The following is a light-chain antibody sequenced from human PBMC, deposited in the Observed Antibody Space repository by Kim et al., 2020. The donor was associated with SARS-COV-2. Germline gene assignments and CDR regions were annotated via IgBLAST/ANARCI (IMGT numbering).Light chain of an antibody. J-gene: IGLJ3*02. CDR1: SSNIGAGYD. CDR3: QSYDSSLGGSRV. Sequence: QSVLTQPPSVSGAPGQRVTISCTGSSSNIGAGYDVHWYQQLPGTAPKLLIYGNSNRPSGVPDRFSGSKSGTSASLAITGLQAEDEADYYCQSYDSSLGGSRVFGRGSQLTVL. V-gene: IGLV1-40*01. CDR2: GNS.